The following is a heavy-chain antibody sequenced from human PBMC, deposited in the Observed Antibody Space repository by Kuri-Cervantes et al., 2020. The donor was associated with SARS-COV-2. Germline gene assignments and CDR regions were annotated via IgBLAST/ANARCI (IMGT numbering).Heavy chain of an antibody. V-gene: IGHV4-34*01. Sequence: SQTLSLTCAVYGGSFSGYYWSWIHQPPGKGLEWIGEINHSGSTNYNPSLKSRVTISVDTSKNQFSLKLSSVTAADTAVYYCARAYYYDFWSGYGAFDYWGQGTLVTVSS. CDR1: GGSFSGYY. D-gene: IGHD3-3*01. CDR2: INHSGST. CDR3: ARAYYYDFWSGYGAFDY. J-gene: IGHJ4*02.